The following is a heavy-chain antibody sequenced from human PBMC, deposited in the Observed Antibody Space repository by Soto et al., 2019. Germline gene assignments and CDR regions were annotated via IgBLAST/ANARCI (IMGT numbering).Heavy chain of an antibody. CDR1: GFTFSNYA. D-gene: IGHD6-19*01. Sequence: GGSLRLSCAASGFTFSNYAMGWVRQAPGKGLAWVSSIGGSGGRPHYGDSVQGRFTISRDNSRNTLYLQMNSLRAEDTAVHYCAKIAEAVAGTVYGYWGRGALVTVSS. V-gene: IGHV3-23*01. J-gene: IGHJ4*02. CDR3: AKIAEAVAGTVYGY. CDR2: IGGSGGRP.